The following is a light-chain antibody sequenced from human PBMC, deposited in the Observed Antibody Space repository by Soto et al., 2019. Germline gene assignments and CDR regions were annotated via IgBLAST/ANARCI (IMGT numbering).Light chain of an antibody. V-gene: IGLV6-57*04. CDR2: EDN. CDR1: SGSIASNF. Sequence: NFMLTQPHSVSESPGKTVTISCTRSSGSIASNFVQWYQQRPGSAPTTVIYEDNQRPSGVPDRFSGSIDSSSNSASLTISGLKTEDEADYYRQSYDSTSWVFGGGTKLTVL. J-gene: IGLJ3*02. CDR3: QSYDSTSWV.